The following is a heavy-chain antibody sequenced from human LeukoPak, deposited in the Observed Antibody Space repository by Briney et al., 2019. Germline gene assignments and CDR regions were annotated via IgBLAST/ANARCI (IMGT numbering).Heavy chain of an antibody. V-gene: IGHV3-73*01. Sequence: PGGSLRLSCAASGFTFSGSAMHSVRQASGKGLEWVGRIRSKANSYATAYAASVKGRFTISRDDSKNTAYLQMNSLKTEDTAVYYCTRDAVVVPAAGVNWFDPWGQGTLVTVSS. CDR1: GFTFSGSA. J-gene: IGHJ5*02. D-gene: IGHD2-2*01. CDR2: IRSKANSYAT. CDR3: TRDAVVVPAAGVNWFDP.